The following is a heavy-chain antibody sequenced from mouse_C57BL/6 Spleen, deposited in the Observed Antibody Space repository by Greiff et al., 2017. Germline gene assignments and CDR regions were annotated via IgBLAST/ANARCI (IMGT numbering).Heavy chain of an antibody. Sequence: EVKLVESGGGLVKPGGSLKLSCAASGFTFSSYTMSWVRQTPEKRLEWVATISGGGGNTYYPDSVKGRFTISRDNAKNTLYLQMSSLRSEDTALYYCARVDYYGSSSLAYWGQGTLVTVSA. D-gene: IGHD1-1*01. V-gene: IGHV5-9*01. CDR3: ARVDYYGSSSLAY. CDR1: GFTFSSYT. J-gene: IGHJ3*01. CDR2: ISGGGGNT.